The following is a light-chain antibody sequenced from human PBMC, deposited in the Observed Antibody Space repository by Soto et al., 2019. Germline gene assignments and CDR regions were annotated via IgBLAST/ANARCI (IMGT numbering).Light chain of an antibody. J-gene: IGKJ1*01. V-gene: IGKV3-20*01. CDR1: QSVSSSY. CDR2: GAS. CDR3: QQYGTSPVT. Sequence: EVVLMQSPGTLSLSQGESATLSCRASQSVSSSYLAWYQQKPGQAPRLLIYGASSRATGVPDRFSGSGSGTDFTLTISSLEPEDLAVYYCQQYGTSPVTFGRGTKV.